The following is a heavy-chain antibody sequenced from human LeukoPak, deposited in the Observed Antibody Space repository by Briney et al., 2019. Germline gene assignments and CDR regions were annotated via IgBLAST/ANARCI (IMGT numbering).Heavy chain of an antibody. CDR2: INPNSGGT. Sequence: ASVKVSCKASGYTFTSYYMHWVRQAPGQGLEWMGWINPNSGGTNYAQKFQGRVTMTRDTSISTAYMELSRLRSDDTAVYYCARSRFLTLRSCYACHDAFDIWGQGTMVTVSS. J-gene: IGHJ3*02. CDR3: ARSRFLTLRSCYACHDAFDI. CDR1: GYTFTSYY. V-gene: IGHV1-2*02. D-gene: IGHD2-2*01.